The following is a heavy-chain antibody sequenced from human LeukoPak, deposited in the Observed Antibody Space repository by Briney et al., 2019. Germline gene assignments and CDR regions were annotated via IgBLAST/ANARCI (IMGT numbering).Heavy chain of an antibody. CDR2: IIPILGIA. CDR1: GGTFSSYT. D-gene: IGHD2-21*01. J-gene: IGHJ6*04. Sequence: SSVKVSCKASGGTFSSYTISWVRQAPGQGLEWMGRIIPILGIANYAQKFQGRVTITADKSTSTAYMELSSLRSEDTAVYYCARAPGIEVMDVWGKGTTVTVSS. V-gene: IGHV1-69*02. CDR3: ARAPGIEVMDV.